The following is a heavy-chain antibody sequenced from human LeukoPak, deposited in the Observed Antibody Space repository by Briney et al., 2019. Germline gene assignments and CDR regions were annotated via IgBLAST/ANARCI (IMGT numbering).Heavy chain of an antibody. CDR1: GGSISSYY. CDR3: ARDDRAGDAFDI. D-gene: IGHD3-22*01. V-gene: IGHV4-4*07. J-gene: IGHJ3*02. Sequence: SETLSLTCTVSGGSISSYYWSWIRQPAGKGLEWIGRIYTSGSANYNPSLKSRVTMSVDTSKNQFSLKLSSVTAADTAVYYCARDDRAGDAFDIWGQGTMVTVSS. CDR2: IYTSGSA.